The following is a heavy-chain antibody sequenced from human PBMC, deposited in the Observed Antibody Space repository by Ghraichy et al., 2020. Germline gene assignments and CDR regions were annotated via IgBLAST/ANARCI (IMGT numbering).Heavy chain of an antibody. J-gene: IGHJ3*02. Sequence: SETLSLTCTVSGGSISSYYWSWIRQPPGKGLEWIGYIYYSGSTNYNPSLKSRVTISVDTSKNQFSLKLSSVTAADTAVYYCAREGATSYSAFDIWGQGTMVTVSP. D-gene: IGHD1-26*01. V-gene: IGHV4-59*01. CDR2: IYYSGST. CDR3: AREGATSYSAFDI. CDR1: GGSISSYY.